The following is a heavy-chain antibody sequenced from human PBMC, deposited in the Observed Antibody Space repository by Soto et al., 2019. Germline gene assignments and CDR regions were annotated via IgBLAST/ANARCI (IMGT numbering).Heavy chain of an antibody. D-gene: IGHD6-6*01. CDR2: INYNGGTT. V-gene: IGHV3-64D*06. CDR3: VTWGGIEARTLDH. J-gene: IGHJ4*02. Sequence: PGGSLRLSCSASGFPFSNHAMHWVRQAPGKGLEYVSAINYNGGTTYYVDSVKGRFTISRDNSKNTLYLQMSSLKVEDTAMYHCVTWGGIEARTLDHWGQGTLVTVSS. CDR1: GFPFSNHA.